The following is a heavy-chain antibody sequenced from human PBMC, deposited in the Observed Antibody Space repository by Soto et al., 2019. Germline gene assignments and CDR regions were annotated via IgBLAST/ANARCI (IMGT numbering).Heavy chain of an antibody. D-gene: IGHD2-2*01. J-gene: IGHJ6*02. CDR3: ASSFTSSQWLYGMDV. V-gene: IGHV1-18*01. Sequence: QVQLVQSGAEVKKPGASVNVSCKASGYTFTNYGFSWVRQAPGQRLEWMGWISAYNGNTNYAQKLQGRVTMTTDTSTGTAYMELRSLRYDDTAVYYCASSFTSSQWLYGMDVWGQGTTVTVSS. CDR1: GYTFTNYG. CDR2: ISAYNGNT.